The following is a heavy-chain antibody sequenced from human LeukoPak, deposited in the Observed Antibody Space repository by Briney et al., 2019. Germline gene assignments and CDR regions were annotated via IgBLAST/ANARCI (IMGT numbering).Heavy chain of an antibody. Sequence: SETLSLTCIVSGGSIGSYYWSWLRQPAGKGLEWMGRIFTSGSTNYNPSLKSRVTMSVDTSKNQFSLKLTSVTAADTALYYCARSPGPYQLPTPYYLDYWGQGTLVTVSS. J-gene: IGHJ4*02. CDR3: ARSPGPYQLPTPYYLDY. D-gene: IGHD2-2*01. CDR1: GGSIGSYY. CDR2: IFTSGST. V-gene: IGHV4-4*07.